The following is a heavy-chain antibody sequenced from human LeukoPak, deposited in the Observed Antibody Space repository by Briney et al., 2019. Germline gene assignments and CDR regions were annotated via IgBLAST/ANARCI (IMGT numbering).Heavy chain of an antibody. Sequence: ASVKVSCKASGYTFTGYYMHWVRQAPGQGLEWMGWINPNSGGTNYAQKFQGWVTMTRDTSISTAYMELSRLRSDDTAVYYCARALIAVAGDEYFQHWGQGTLVTVSS. D-gene: IGHD6-19*01. CDR3: ARALIAVAGDEYFQH. CDR2: INPNSGGT. J-gene: IGHJ1*01. V-gene: IGHV1-2*04. CDR1: GYTFTGYY.